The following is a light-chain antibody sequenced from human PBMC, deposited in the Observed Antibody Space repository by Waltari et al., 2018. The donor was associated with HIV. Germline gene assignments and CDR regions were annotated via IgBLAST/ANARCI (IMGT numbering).Light chain of an antibody. CDR1: TGAVTSGYY. J-gene: IGLJ3*02. Sequence: QTVVTQEPSLTVSPGGTVTVTCASNTGAVTSGYYPNWFQQKPGQAPRPLIYNTNNRHSWTPARFSGALRGGKAVLTLSGVQPEDEADYYCLLYYKNFRVFGGGTKLTVL. CDR2: NTN. CDR3: LLYYKNFRV. V-gene: IGLV7-43*01.